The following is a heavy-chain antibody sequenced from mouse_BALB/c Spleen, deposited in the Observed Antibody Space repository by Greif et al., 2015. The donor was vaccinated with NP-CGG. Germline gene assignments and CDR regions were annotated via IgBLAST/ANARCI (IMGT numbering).Heavy chain of an antibody. J-gene: IGHJ2*01. CDR3: TRSWDSYFDY. CDR1: GYAFTSYY. D-gene: IGHD3-3*01. CDR2: INPSNGGT. V-gene: IGHV1S81*02. Sequence: VQLQQSGAELVKPGASVKLSCKASGYAFTSYYMYWVKQRPGQGLEWIGEINPSNGGTNFNEKLKSKATLTVDKSSSTAYMQLSSLTSEDSAVYYCTRSWDSYFDYWGQGTTLTVSS.